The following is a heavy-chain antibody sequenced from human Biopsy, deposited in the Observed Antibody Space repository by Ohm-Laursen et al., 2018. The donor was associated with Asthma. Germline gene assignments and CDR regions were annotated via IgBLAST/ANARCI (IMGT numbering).Heavy chain of an antibody. Sequence: GASVKVSCKTSGYTFNSAGITWVRQAPGQGLEWMGWISVYNGNTKVAQKLQDRVTMITDPSTSTAYMELRSLRSDDTAVYFCARAVDYSHYYGIDVWGQGTTVTAS. J-gene: IGHJ6*02. CDR1: GYTFNSAG. D-gene: IGHD3-10*01. CDR3: ARAVDYSHYYGIDV. CDR2: ISVYNGNT. V-gene: IGHV1-18*01.